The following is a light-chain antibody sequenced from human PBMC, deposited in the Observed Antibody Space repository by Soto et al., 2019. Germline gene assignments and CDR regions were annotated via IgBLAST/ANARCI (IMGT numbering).Light chain of an antibody. CDR2: FAS. V-gene: IGKV3-15*01. J-gene: IGKJ4*01. Sequence: EIVMTQSPATLSVSPGEKATISCRASQSVSNNLAWYQQQPGQAPRLLVYFASTRATGIPARFSGSGSGTEFTLTISSLQSEDSAIYYCQHYNKWPLTFGGGTKVETK. CDR3: QHYNKWPLT. CDR1: QSVSNN.